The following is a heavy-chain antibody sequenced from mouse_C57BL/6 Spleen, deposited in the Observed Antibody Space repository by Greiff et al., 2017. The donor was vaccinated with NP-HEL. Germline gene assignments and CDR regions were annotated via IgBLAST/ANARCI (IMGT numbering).Heavy chain of an antibody. J-gene: IGHJ3*01. CDR3: ARRIYYGSSPWFAY. CDR2: INPSTGGT. D-gene: IGHD1-1*01. CDR1: GYSFTGYY. Sequence: VQLKESGPELVKPGASVKISCKASGYSFTGYYMNWVKQSPEKSLEWIGEINPSTGGTTYNQKFKAKATLTVDKSSSTAYMQLKSLTSEDSAVYYCARRIYYGSSPWFAYWGQGTLVTVSA. V-gene: IGHV1-42*01.